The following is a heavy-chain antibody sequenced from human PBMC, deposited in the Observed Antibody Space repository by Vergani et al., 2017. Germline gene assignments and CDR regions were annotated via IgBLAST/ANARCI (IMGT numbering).Heavy chain of an antibody. D-gene: IGHD6-13*01. V-gene: IGHV3-33*01. CDR3: ARSPIALPFDY. J-gene: IGHJ4*02. CDR2: IWYDGSNK. CDR1: GFTFSSYG. Sequence: QVQLVESGGGVVQPGRSLRLSCAASGFTFSSYGMHWVRQAPGKGLEWVAVIWYDGSNKYYADSVKGRFTISRDNSKSTLYLQMNSLRAEDTAVYYCARSPIALPFDYWGQGTLVTVSS.